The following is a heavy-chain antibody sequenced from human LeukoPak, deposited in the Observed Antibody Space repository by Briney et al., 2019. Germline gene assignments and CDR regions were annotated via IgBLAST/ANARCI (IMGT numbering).Heavy chain of an antibody. Sequence: PGESLRLSCAASGFTFSSYSMNWVRQAPGKGLEWVSYISSSSRPIYYADSLKGRFTISRDNAKNSLYLQMNSLGDEDTAVYYCARSDQLRWFGDPRRPYYYGMDVWGQGTTVTVSS. CDR2: ISSSSRPI. J-gene: IGHJ6*02. D-gene: IGHD3-10*01. V-gene: IGHV3-48*02. CDR3: ARSDQLRWFGDPRRPYYYGMDV. CDR1: GFTFSSYS.